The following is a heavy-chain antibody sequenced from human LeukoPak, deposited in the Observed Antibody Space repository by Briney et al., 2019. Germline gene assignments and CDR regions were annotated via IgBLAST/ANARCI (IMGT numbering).Heavy chain of an antibody. Sequence: SVKVSCKASGGTFSSYAISWVRQAPGQGLEWMGRIIPILGIANYAQKFQGRVTITADKSTSTAYMELSSLRSEDTAVHYCARGGNSGSYHYYYYGMDVWGQGTTVTVSS. V-gene: IGHV1-69*04. CDR2: IIPILGIA. CDR3: ARGGNSGSYHYYYYGMDV. D-gene: IGHD1-26*01. J-gene: IGHJ6*02. CDR1: GGTFSSYA.